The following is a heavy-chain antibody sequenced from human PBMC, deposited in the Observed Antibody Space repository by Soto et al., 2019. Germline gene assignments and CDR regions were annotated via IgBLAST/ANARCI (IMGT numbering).Heavy chain of an antibody. CDR1: GGTFSSYA. Sequence: ASVKFSFKASGGTFSSYAIIWLRQARRQGLEWMGGIIPIFGTANYAQKFPGRVTITADESTSTAYMELSSLRSEDTAVYYCARDPYHIPAQQLAHAGDPYGMDVWGQGTTVTV. J-gene: IGHJ6*02. CDR3: ARDPYHIPAQQLAHAGDPYGMDV. D-gene: IGHD6-13*01. CDR2: IIPIFGTA. V-gene: IGHV1-69*13.